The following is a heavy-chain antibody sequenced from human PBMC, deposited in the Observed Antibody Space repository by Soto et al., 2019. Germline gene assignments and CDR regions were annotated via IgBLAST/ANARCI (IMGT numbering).Heavy chain of an antibody. CDR2: IYSGGST. J-gene: IGHJ6*02. V-gene: IGHV3-53*01. CDR1: GFTVSSNY. Sequence: SLRLSCAASGFTVSSNYMSWFRQAPGKGLEWVSVIYSGGSTYYADSVKGRFTISRDNSKNTLYLQMNSLRAEDTAVYYCARPRIAARFGMDVWGQGTTVTVSS. D-gene: IGHD6-6*01. CDR3: ARPRIAARFGMDV.